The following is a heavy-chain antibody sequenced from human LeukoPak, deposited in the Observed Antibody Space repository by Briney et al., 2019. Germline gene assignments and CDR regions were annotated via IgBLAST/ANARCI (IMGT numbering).Heavy chain of an antibody. D-gene: IGHD3-10*01. J-gene: IGHJ4*02. CDR1: GFTFSSYA. CDR2: IGSNGGST. CDR3: VKDRVGDYYGSGSFDY. V-gene: IGHV3-64D*06. Sequence: GGSLRLSCSASGFTFSSYAMHWVRQAPGKGLECVSAIGSNGGSTYYADSVKGRFAISRDNSKNKLYLQMSSLRDEDTAVYYWVKDRVGDYYGSGSFDYWGQGTLVTVSS.